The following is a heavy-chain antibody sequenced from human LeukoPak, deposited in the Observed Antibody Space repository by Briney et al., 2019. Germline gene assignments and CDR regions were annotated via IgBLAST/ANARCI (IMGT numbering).Heavy chain of an antibody. CDR1: GGAIDNYY. J-gene: IGHJ1*01. CDR3: ARHGTAAGPFQL. D-gene: IGHD2-21*02. CDR2: VYYSGTI. V-gene: IGHV4-59*08. Sequence: SETLSLTCTVSGGAIDNYYWSWIRQPPGKGPEWIAYVYYSGTINYNPSLESRVTISVDTSKNQFSLRLTSVAAADTAVYYCARHGTAAGPFQLWGQGTLVTVSS.